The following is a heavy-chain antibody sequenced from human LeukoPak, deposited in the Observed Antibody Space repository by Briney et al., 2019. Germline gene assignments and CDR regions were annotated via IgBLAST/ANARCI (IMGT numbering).Heavy chain of an antibody. CDR3: AADRYDSSGYYHFYY. CDR1: GFTFTSSA. D-gene: IGHD3-22*01. J-gene: IGHJ4*02. Sequence: VTSVKVSCKASGFTFTSSAMQWVRQARGQRLEWIGWIVVGSGDTNYAQKFQERVTITRDMSTSTAYMELSSLRSEDTAVYYCAADRYDSSGYYHFYYWGQGTLVTVSS. V-gene: IGHV1-58*02. CDR2: IVVGSGDT.